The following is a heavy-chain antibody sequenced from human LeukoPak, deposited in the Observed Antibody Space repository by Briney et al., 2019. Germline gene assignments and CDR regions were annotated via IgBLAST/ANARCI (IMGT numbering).Heavy chain of an antibody. CDR2: INPNSGGT. V-gene: IGHV1-2*02. Sequence: ASVKVSCKASGYTFTSYAMNWVRQAPGQGLEWMGWINPNSGGTNYAQKFQGRVTMTRDTSISTAYMELSRLRSDDTAVYYCARELMALLWFGEFNWFDPWGQGTLVTVSS. CDR1: GYTFTSYA. J-gene: IGHJ5*02. CDR3: ARELMALLWFGEFNWFDP. D-gene: IGHD3-10*01.